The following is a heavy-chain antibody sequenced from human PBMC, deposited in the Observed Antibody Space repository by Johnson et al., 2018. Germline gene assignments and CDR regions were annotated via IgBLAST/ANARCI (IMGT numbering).Heavy chain of an antibody. CDR3: ARALYDDYGIYYYGYGMDG. Sequence: QVQLQQWGAGLLKPSETLSLTCAVYGGSFSGYYWSWIRQPPGKGLEWIGEINHSGSTNYNPSLKSRVTISLDTSKNQFSLKLNSVTAADTAVYYCARALYDDYGIYYYGYGMDGVGQGTTVTVSS. D-gene: IGHD4-17*01. CDR1: GGSFSGYY. J-gene: IGHJ6*01. V-gene: IGHV4-34*01. CDR2: INHSGST.